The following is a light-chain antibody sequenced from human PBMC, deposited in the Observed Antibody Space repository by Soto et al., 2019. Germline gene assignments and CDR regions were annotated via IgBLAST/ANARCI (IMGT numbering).Light chain of an antibody. CDR1: QTISSW. CDR2: KAS. Sequence: DIQRAQSPSTLSGSVGDRVTFACRASQTISSWLAWYQQKPGKAPKLLIYKASSLESGVPSRFSGSGSGTEFTLTISSLQPEDFATYYCQQANSFPITFGQGTRLEIK. V-gene: IGKV1-5*03. J-gene: IGKJ5*01. CDR3: QQANSFPIT.